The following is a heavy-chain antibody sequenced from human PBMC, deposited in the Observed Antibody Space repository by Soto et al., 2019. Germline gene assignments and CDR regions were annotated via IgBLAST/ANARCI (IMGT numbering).Heavy chain of an antibody. V-gene: IGHV3-66*01. J-gene: IGHJ4*02. CDR2: IYSGGGV. CDR1: GFTVTSTD. CDR3: ARAGYNSGWYPFDY. Sequence: GGSLRLSCKASGFTVTSTDMNWVRQAPGKGLEWVSIIYSGGGVNYADSVKGRFIISRDKSKNTLYLQMTGLRAEDTALYYCARAGYNSGWYPFDYWGRGTLVTVSS. D-gene: IGHD6-19*01.